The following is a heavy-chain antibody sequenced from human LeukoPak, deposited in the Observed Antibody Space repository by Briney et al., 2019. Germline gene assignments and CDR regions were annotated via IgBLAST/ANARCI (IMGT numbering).Heavy chain of an antibody. CDR2: IIPIFGRA. J-gene: IGHJ6*03. V-gene: IGHV1-69*06. D-gene: IGHD3-10*01. CDR1: GYTFTSYY. CDR3: AKGRGRLHVNRGVYNYHYYMEV. Sequence: SVKVSCKASGYTFTSYYMHWARQAPGQGLEWMGGIIPIFGRAYYAQNLQGRVTITADKSTSTAYMELSSLGSEDTAIYYCAKGRGRLHVNRGVYNYHYYMEVWGTGTTVSVSS.